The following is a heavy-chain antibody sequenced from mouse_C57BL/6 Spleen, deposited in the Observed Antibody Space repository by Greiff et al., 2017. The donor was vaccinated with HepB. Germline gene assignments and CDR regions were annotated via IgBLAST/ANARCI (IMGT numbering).Heavy chain of an antibody. D-gene: IGHD3-2*02. Sequence: EVQLVESGGDLVKPGGSLKLSCAASGFTFSSYGMSWVRQTPDKRLEWVATISSGGSYTYYPDSVKGRFTISRDNAKNTMYLQMSSLKSEDTAMYYCARRLNPTAQALFAYWGQGTLVTVSA. CDR2: ISSGGSYT. J-gene: IGHJ3*01. CDR3: ARRLNPTAQALFAY. CDR1: GFTFSSYG. V-gene: IGHV5-6*01.